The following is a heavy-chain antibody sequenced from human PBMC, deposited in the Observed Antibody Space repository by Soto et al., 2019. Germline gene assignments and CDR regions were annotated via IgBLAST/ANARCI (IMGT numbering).Heavy chain of an antibody. V-gene: IGHV4-31*03. Sequence: SETLSLTCTVSGGSISSGAYYWSWIRQHPGKGLQWIGYIYYNGSTYYNPSLKNRVTISLDTSKNQFSLKLYSVTAADTAVYYCAREGDYGDYGSDYWGQGXLVTVYS. D-gene: IGHD4-17*01. CDR2: IYYNGST. CDR1: GGSISSGAYY. J-gene: IGHJ4*02. CDR3: AREGDYGDYGSDY.